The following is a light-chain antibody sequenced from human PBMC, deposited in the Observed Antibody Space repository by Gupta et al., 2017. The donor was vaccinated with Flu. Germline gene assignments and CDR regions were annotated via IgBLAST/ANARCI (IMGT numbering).Light chain of an antibody. CDR3: QQSVTIPRT. Sequence: DIQTTQSPSSRSASVGDRVNISCRTTQYISNYLNWYQQKAGKTPHLLILSASRLQSGVPSRFSGSGYGTDFNLTTSGLQAEDYATYYCQQSVTIPRTFGQGTTLEIK. CDR2: SAS. J-gene: IGKJ2*01. CDR1: QYISNY. V-gene: IGKV1-39*01.